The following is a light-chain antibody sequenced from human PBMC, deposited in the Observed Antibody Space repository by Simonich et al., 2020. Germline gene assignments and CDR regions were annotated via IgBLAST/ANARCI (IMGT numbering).Light chain of an antibody. CDR2: AAS. J-gene: IGKJ2*01. CDR1: QSISSY. V-gene: IGKV1-39*01. CDR3: QQRSNWYT. Sequence: DIQMTQSPSSLSASVGDRVTITCRASQSISSYLNWYQQKPGKAPKLLIYAASSLQSWVPSRFSGSGSGTDFTLTISSLQPEDFAVYYCQQRSNWYTFGQGTKLEIK.